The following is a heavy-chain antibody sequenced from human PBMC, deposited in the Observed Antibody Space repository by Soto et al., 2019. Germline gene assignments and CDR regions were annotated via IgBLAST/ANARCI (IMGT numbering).Heavy chain of an antibody. Sequence: SETLSLTCTVSNGSISNYFWSWIRQSPGKGLEWIGYVYYTGSTSYNPSLKGRVTMSVDTSKMQFSLKLSSVTAADTAVYYCASSSLYGMDVWGRGTTVTVSS. CDR1: NGSISNYF. V-gene: IGHV4-59*01. J-gene: IGHJ6*02. CDR2: VYYTGST. CDR3: ASSSLYGMDV.